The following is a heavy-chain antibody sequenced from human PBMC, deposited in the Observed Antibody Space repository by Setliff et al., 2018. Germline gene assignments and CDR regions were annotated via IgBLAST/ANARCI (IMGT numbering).Heavy chain of an antibody. Sequence: PGGSLRLSCAASGFTFSNVWMSWVRQAPGKGLEWVGFIRGKPSSGTTEYAASVKGRFTISRDDSKSIAYLQMSSLKTEDTALYYCTPWTGTSRLHYWGQGTLVTVSS. CDR3: TPWTGTSRLHY. CDR2: IRGKPSSGTT. CDR1: GFTFSNVW. J-gene: IGHJ4*02. V-gene: IGHV3-49*04. D-gene: IGHD1-7*01.